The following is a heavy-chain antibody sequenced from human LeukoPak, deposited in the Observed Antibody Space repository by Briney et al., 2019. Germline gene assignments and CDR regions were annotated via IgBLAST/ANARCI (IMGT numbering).Heavy chain of an antibody. CDR3: ARDPLDCSGGSCYLYMDV. D-gene: IGHD2-15*01. CDR1: GYTFTSYY. CDR2: INPSGGTT. Sequence: ASVKVSCKASGYTFTSYYMHWVRQAPGQGLEWMGIINPSGGTTSSAQKFQGRVTMTRDMSTSTVYMELSSLRSEDTAVYYCARDPLDCSGGSCYLYMDVWGQGTLVTVSS. V-gene: IGHV1-46*01. J-gene: IGHJ4*02.